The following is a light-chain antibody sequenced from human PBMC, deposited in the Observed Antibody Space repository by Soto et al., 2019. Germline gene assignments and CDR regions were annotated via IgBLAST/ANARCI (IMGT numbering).Light chain of an antibody. CDR3: QSYDSSLSSYV. J-gene: IGLJ1*01. Sequence: QSALTQPPSVSGAPGQRVSISCTGSGSNIGADYDVHWYQQFPGTAPKLLFFGDDNRPSGVPDRFSDSKSGTSASLAITGLQAEDEAVYYCQSYDSSLSSYVFGTGTKLTVL. CDR2: GDD. CDR1: GSNIGADYD. V-gene: IGLV1-40*01.